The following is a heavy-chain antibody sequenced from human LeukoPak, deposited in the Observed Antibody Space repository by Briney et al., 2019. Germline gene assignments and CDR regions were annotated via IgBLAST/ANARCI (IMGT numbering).Heavy chain of an antibody. D-gene: IGHD3-3*01. CDR3: ARDQQDYDFWSGTTSWFDP. CDR1: GFTFSSYW. V-gene: IGHV3-74*01. CDR2: INSDGSST. Sequence: GGSLRLSCAASGFTFSSYWMHWVRQAPGKGLEWVSRINSDGSSTSYADSVKGRFTISRDNAKNTLYLQMNSLRAEDTAVYYCARDQQDYDFWSGTTSWFDPWGQGTLVTVSS. J-gene: IGHJ5*02.